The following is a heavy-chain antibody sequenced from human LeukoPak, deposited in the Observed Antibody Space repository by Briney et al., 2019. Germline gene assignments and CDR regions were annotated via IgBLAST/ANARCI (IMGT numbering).Heavy chain of an antibody. J-gene: IGHJ3*02. D-gene: IGHD2-21*02. CDR3: ARENRERYCGGDCYDAFDI. CDR1: GFTFSSYE. Sequence: GGSLRLSCAASGFTFSSYEMNWVRQAPGKGLEWVSYISSSRRTISYADSVKGRFTISRDNAKNSLYLQMNSLRAEDTAVYYCARENRERYCGGDCYDAFDIWGQGTMVTVSS. V-gene: IGHV3-48*01. CDR2: ISSSRRTI.